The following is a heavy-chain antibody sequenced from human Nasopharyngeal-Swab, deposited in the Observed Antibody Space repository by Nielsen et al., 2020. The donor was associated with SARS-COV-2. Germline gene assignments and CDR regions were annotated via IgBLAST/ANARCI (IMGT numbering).Heavy chain of an antibody. Sequence: PGKGLEWIGSIYYSGSTYYNPSLKSRVTISVDTSKNQFSLKLSSVTAADTAVYYCARQDHYDRGFDYWGQGTLVTVSS. CDR3: ARQDHYDRGFDY. J-gene: IGHJ4*02. V-gene: IGHV4-39*01. D-gene: IGHD3-22*01. CDR2: IYYSGST.